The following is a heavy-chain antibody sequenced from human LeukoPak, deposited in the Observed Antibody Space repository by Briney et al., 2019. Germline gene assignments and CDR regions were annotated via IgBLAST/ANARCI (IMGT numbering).Heavy chain of an antibody. CDR1: GFTFSNYA. CDR2: ISYSGGST. D-gene: IGHD4-17*01. J-gene: IGHJ4*02. Sequence: GGSLRLSCAASGFTFSNYAMSWVRQAPGKGLEWVSSISYSGGSTFYADSVKGRFTISRDNSKNTLYLQMNSLWAEDTAVYYCAKGGDYGDYDATPFDYWGQGTLVTVSS. CDR3: AKGGDYGDYDATPFDY. V-gene: IGHV3-23*01.